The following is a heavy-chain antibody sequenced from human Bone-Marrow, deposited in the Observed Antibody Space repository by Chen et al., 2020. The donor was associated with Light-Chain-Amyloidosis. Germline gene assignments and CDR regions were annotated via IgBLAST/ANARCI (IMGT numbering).Heavy chain of an antibody. CDR2: IIPMFGTP. Sequence: QVQLVQSGAEVKKPGSSVKVSCKASGGTFSTYTISWVRQAPGQGLEWVGGIIPMFGTPKYAQKFKGRVTFTADEPASTAYMELSSLRSEDTALYFCARGQINEDTLIDSWGQGTLVSVSS. CDR1: GGTFSTYT. J-gene: IGHJ4*02. CDR3: ARGQINEDTLIDS. V-gene: IGHV1-69*01. D-gene: IGHD1-1*01.